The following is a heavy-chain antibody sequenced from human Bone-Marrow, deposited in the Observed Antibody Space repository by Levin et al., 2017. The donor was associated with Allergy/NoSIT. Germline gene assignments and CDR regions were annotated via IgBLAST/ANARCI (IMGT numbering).Heavy chain of an antibody. D-gene: IGHD6-19*01. CDR2: ISYDGSDK. Sequence: QAGGSLRLSCAASGFSFSTYALHWVRQAPGKGLEWVAVISYDGSDKYYADSVTGRFTISRDDSKNTLFLQMSSLRPDDTAVYYCAREAGYSTAWYPDYWGQGTLVTVSS. CDR3: AREAGYSTAWYPDY. J-gene: IGHJ4*02. V-gene: IGHV3-30-3*01. CDR1: GFSFSTYA.